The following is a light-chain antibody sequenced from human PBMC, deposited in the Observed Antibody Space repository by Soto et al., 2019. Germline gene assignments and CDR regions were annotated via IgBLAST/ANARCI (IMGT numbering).Light chain of an antibody. CDR2: GTS. CDR3: QQYTIWPIT. J-gene: IGKJ5*01. V-gene: IGKV3D-15*01. CDR1: ENIFSA. Sequence: EIVMTQSPATLSVSPGERATLSCRASENIFSALAWYQQKPGQAPRLIMYGTSIRATDFPARFSGSGYWTDFTLTISSLQSEDFAVYYCQQYTIWPITFGQGTRLEIK.